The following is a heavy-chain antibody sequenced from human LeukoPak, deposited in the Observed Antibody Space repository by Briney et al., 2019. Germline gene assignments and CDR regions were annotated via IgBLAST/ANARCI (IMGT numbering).Heavy chain of an antibody. CDR2: IYWDDAE. J-gene: IGHJ4*02. Sequence: SGPTLVRPTQTLTLTCTFSGFSLRDEGVGVGWIRQSPGEALDWLALIYWDDAERYKSSLKTRLSIAKDTSKNQVVLTMTNMDPVDTGTYYCAAIGSSELLGRGWDSWGQGILVTVSS. CDR3: AAIGSSELLGRGWDS. D-gene: IGHD3-10*01. V-gene: IGHV2-5*02. CDR1: GFSLRDEGVG.